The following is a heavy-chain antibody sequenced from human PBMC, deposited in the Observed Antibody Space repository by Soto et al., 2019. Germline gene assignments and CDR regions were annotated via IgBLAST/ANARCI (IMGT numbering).Heavy chain of an antibody. CDR1: GFTFSDNW. CDR3: TRGGTRTTYWGLFDS. Sequence: EVKVVESGGGLVQPGGSLRLSCAASGFTFSDNWMHWVRQPPGKGPVWVSRISGDASSTSYADSVKGRFTISRDSAKNTVYLQMDSLRVEETAVYYCTRGGTRTTYWGLFDSWGQGTLVTVSS. V-gene: IGHV3-74*01. CDR2: ISGDASST. D-gene: IGHD7-27*01. J-gene: IGHJ4*02.